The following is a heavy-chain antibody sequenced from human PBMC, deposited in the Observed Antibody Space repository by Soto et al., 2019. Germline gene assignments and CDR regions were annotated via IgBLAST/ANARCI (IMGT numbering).Heavy chain of an antibody. CDR3: TRDPVDGYSGMDS. Sequence: EVQLVESGGGLVQPGGSLRLSCAASGFTFSSYWMDWVRQVPGEGLVWVSRISTDGSTTTYADSVKGRFTMSRDNAKHTLYLQMNSLRAEDTAVYYCTRDPVDGYSGMDSWGQGALVTVSS. J-gene: IGHJ4*02. V-gene: IGHV3-74*01. CDR2: ISTDGSTT. D-gene: IGHD5-18*01. CDR1: GFTFSSYW.